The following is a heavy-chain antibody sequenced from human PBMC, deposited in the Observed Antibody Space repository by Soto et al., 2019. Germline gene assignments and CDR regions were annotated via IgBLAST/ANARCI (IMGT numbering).Heavy chain of an antibody. D-gene: IGHD6-19*01. V-gene: IGHV3-30*03. Sequence: GGSLRLSCAASGFTFSSYGMHWVRQAPGKGLEWVAVISYDGSNKYYADSVKGRFTISRDNSKNTLYLQMNSLRAEDTSVYYCAILISNFAVAGTGDFDYWGQGTLVTSPQ. J-gene: IGHJ4*02. CDR3: AILISNFAVAGTGDFDY. CDR1: GFTFSSYG. CDR2: ISYDGSNK.